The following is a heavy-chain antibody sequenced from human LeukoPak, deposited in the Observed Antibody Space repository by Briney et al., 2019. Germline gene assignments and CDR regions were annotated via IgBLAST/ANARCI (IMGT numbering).Heavy chain of an antibody. CDR2: MNPNSGNT. CDR3: ARDSYYDFWSGYDGYYYMDV. D-gene: IGHD3-3*01. Sequence: GASVKVSCKASGYTFTSYDINWVRQATGQGLEWMGWMNPNSGNTGYAQKSQGRVTMTTDTSTSTAYMELRSLRSDDTAVYYCARDSYYDFWSGYDGYYYMDVWGKGTTVTVSS. V-gene: IGHV1-8*02. J-gene: IGHJ6*03. CDR1: GYTFTSYD.